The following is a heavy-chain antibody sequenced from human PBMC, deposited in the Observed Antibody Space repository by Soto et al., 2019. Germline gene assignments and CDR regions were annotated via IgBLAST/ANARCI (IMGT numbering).Heavy chain of an antibody. CDR2: IKSKTDGGTT. D-gene: IGHD3-22*01. CDR3: TTVSYSTMIVDRFDY. J-gene: IGHJ4*01. V-gene: IGHV3-15*07. CDR1: GFTFSNAW. Sequence: GGSLRLSCAASGFTFSNAWINWVRQAPGKGLEWVGRIKSKTDGGTTDFAAPVKGRFAISRDDSKNMVYLQMNSLKTEDTGIYYCTTVSYSTMIVDRFDYWGHGSLVTVSS.